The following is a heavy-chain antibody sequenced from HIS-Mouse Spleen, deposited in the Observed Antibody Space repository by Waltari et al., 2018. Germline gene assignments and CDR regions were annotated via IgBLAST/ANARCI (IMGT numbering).Heavy chain of an antibody. V-gene: IGHV1-2*02. J-gene: IGHJ5*02. CDR3: ARDLAAAGTRWFDP. D-gene: IGHD6-13*01. CDR2: IKPNRGGK. Sequence: QVQLVQSGAEVKKPGASVKVSCKASGYTFTGYYMHWVRQAPGQGLEGMGWIKPNRGGKNYAQKFQGRVTMTRDTSISTAYMELSRLRSDDTAVYYCARDLAAAGTRWFDPWGQGTLVTVSS. CDR1: GYTFTGYY.